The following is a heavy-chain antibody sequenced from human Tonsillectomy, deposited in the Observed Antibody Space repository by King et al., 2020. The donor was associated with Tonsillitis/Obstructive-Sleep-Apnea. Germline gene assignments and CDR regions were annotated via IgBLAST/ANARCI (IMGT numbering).Heavy chain of an antibody. J-gene: IGHJ4*02. CDR3: ARGDFDWSNLVDY. D-gene: IGHD3-9*01. CDR2: IYYSGST. V-gene: IGHV4-59*01. Sequence: QLQESGPGLVKPSETLSLTCTVSGGSISSYYWSWIRQPPGKGLEWIGYIYYSGSTNYNPSLKSRVTMSVDTSKNQFSLKLSSVTAADTAVYYCARGDFDWSNLVDYWGQGTLVTVSS. CDR1: GGSISSYY.